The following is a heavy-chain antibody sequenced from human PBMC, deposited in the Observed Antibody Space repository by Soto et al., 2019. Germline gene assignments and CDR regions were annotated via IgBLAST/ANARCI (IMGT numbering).Heavy chain of an antibody. CDR2: IYPGDSDT. J-gene: IGHJ3*02. V-gene: IGHV5-51*01. Sequence: GESLKISCKGSGYSFTSYWIGWVRQMPGKGLEWMGIIYPGDSDTRYSPSFQGQVTISADKSISTAYLQWSSLKASDTAMYYCASAAVVPAAISAFDIWGQGTMVTVSS. CDR1: GYSFTSYW. CDR3: ASAAVVPAAISAFDI. D-gene: IGHD2-2*02.